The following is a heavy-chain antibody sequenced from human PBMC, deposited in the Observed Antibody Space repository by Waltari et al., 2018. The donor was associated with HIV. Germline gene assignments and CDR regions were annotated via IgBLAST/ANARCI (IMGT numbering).Heavy chain of an antibody. CDR1: GFTFGDYA. Sequence: EVQLVESGGGLVQPGRSLRLSCTASGFTFGDYAMSWFRQAPGKGRGWVGCIRSKAYGGTKEYAASVKGRFTISRDDSRSIAYLQMNSLQTEDTAVYYCTKGRMTTDYWGQGTLVTVSS. CDR2: IRSKAYGGTK. J-gene: IGHJ4*02. CDR3: TKGRMTTDY. D-gene: IGHD4-17*01. V-gene: IGHV3-49*03.